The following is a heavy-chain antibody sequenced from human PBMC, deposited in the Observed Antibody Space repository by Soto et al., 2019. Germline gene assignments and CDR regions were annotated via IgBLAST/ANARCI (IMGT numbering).Heavy chain of an antibody. J-gene: IGHJ4*02. CDR3: ARATKGGYCSGGSCHSFDY. D-gene: IGHD2-15*01. CDR1: GGTFSSYA. V-gene: IGHV1-69*01. CDR2: IIPIIGTA. Sequence: QVQVVQSGAEVKKPGSSVKVSCKASGGTFSSYAVSWVRQAPGQGLEWMGGIIPIIGTAEYAEKFQGRVTIIPDESTSTAYMELSSLRSEDTAVYYCARATKGGYCSGGSCHSFDYWGQGTLVSVSS.